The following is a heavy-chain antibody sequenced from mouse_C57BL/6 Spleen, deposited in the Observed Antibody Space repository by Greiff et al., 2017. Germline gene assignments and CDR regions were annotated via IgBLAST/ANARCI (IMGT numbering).Heavy chain of an antibody. D-gene: IGHD2-3*01. CDR1: GYSITSGYD. CDR3: ARAYDGYYWYFDV. CDR2: ISYSGST. J-gene: IGHJ1*03. Sequence: DVKLQESGPGMVKPSQSLSLTCTVTGYSITSGYDWHWIRHFPGNKLEWMGYISYSGSTNYNPSLKSRISITHDTSKNHFFLKLNSVTTEDTATYYCARAYDGYYWYFDVWGTGTTVTVSS. V-gene: IGHV3-1*01.